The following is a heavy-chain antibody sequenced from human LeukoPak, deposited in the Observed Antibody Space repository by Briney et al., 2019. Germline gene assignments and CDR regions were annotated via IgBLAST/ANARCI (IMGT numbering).Heavy chain of an antibody. J-gene: IGHJ5*02. D-gene: IGHD2-15*01. CDR2: INPSGGST. Sequence: ASVKVSCKASGYTFTSYYMHWVRQAPGQGLEWMGIINPSGGSTSYAQKFQGRVTMTGDMSTSTVYMELSSLRSEDTAVYYCARDSVVVVVAATSGFDPWGQGTLVTVSS. CDR1: GYTFTSYY. CDR3: ARDSVVVVVAATSGFDP. V-gene: IGHV1-46*01.